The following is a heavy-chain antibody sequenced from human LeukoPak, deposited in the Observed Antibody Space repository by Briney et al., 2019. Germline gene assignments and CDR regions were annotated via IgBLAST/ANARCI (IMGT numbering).Heavy chain of an antibody. CDR1: GFTFSSYA. CDR2: ISGSGGST. D-gene: IGHD3-10*01. CDR3: ANHLLMVRGTRMGYGMDV. J-gene: IGHJ6*02. Sequence: GGSLRLSCAASGFTFSSYAMSWVRQAPGKGLEWVSAISGSGGSTYYADSVKGRFTISRDNSKNTLYLQMNSLRAEDTAVYYCANHLLMVRGTRMGYGMDVWGQGTTVTVSS. V-gene: IGHV3-23*01.